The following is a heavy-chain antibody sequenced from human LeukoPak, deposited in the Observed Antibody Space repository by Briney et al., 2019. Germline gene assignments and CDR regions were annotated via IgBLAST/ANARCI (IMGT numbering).Heavy chain of an antibody. D-gene: IGHD6-19*01. CDR2: INHSGST. J-gene: IGHJ4*02. CDR3: ARAAYLYSSGWFR. CDR1: GGSFSGYY. V-gene: IGHV4-34*01. Sequence: SETLSLTCAVYGGSFSGYYWSWIRQPPGKGLEWIGEINHSGSTNYNPSLKSRVTISVDTSKNQFSLELSSVTAADTYVYYCARAAYLYSSGWFRWGQGTLVTVSS.